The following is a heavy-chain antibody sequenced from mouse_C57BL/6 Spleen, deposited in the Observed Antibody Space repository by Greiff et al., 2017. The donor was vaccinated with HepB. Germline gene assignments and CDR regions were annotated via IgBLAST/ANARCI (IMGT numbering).Heavy chain of an antibody. CDR1: GYAFSSYW. CDR3: ARDRWEGLYFDY. Sequence: QVHVKQSGAELVKPGASVKISCKASGYAFSSYWMNWVKQRPGKGLEWIGQIYPGDGDTNYNGKFKGKATLTADKSSSTAYMQLSSLTSEDSAVYFCARDRWEGLYFDYWGQGTTLTVSS. CDR2: IYPGDGDT. V-gene: IGHV1-80*01. J-gene: IGHJ2*01. D-gene: IGHD3-3*01.